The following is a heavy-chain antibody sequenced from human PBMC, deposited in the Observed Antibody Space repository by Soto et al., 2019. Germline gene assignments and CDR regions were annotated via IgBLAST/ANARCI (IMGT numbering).Heavy chain of an antibody. J-gene: IGHJ3*02. CDR3: ARIGGDYDDAFDI. CDR1: GYSFTSYW. V-gene: IGHV5-10-1*01. CDR2: IDPSDSYT. D-gene: IGHD2-21*02. Sequence: PGDSLKISCKGSGYSFTSYWISWVRQMPGKGLEWMGRIDPSDSYTNYSPSFQGHVTTSADKSISTAYLQWSSLKASDTAMHYCARIGGDYDDAFDIWGQGTMVTVS.